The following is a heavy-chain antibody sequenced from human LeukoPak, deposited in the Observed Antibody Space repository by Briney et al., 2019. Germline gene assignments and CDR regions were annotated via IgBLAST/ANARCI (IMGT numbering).Heavy chain of an antibody. D-gene: IGHD2-2*01. V-gene: IGHV1-69*06. CDR3: ATMPSFYDYYYYMDV. CDR1: GGTFSRYA. J-gene: IGHJ6*03. Sequence: SVKVSCKASGGTFSRYAISWVRQAPGQGLEWMGGIIPIFGTANYAQKFQGRVTITADKSTSTAYMELSSLRSEDTAVYYCATMPSFYDYYYYMDVWGKGTTVTVSS. CDR2: IIPIFGTA.